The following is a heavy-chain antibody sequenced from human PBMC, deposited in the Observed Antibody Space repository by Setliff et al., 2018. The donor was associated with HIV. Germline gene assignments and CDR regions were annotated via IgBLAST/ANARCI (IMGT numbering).Heavy chain of an antibody. J-gene: IGHJ5*02. CDR2: FFHTGGI. CDR3: GRGWFDP. Sequence: KASETLSLTCTAPSVSVSPDSYNWNWIRQTPGKGLEWIGTFFHTGGITYNPSLRSRVTMSADTAESLLSLRLILVTAADTGVYYCGRGWFDPWGQGTQVTVSS. V-gene: IGHV4-61*01. CDR1: SVSVSPDSYN. D-gene: IGHD3-10*01.